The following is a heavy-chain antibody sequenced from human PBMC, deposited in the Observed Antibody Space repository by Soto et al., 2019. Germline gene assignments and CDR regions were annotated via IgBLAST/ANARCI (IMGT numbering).Heavy chain of an antibody. J-gene: IGHJ1*01. CDR3: ARHLGAYCSGDCHTLQH. V-gene: IGHV3-30-3*01. CDR2: ILYDESNK. D-gene: IGHD2-21*02. Sequence: GGSLILSCAASGFSFRTYSRHWVPHAPGKGLEWVAVILYDESNKYYGDSVKGRITISRDNSKNTLYLQMNSLRAEDTAVYYCARHLGAYCSGDCHTLQHWGQGT. CDR1: GFSFRTYS.